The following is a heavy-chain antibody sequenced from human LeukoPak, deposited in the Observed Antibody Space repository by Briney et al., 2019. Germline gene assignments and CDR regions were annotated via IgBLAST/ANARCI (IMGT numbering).Heavy chain of an antibody. CDR3: AKDLEGLEDIVVVVAASGFDY. Sequence: PGGSLRLSCAASGFTFSSYWMHWVRQAPGKGLVWVSRINSDGSSTSYADSVKGRFTISRDNSKNTLYLQMNSLRAEDTAVYYCAKDLEGLEDIVVVVAASGFDYWGQGTLVTVSS. V-gene: IGHV3-74*01. CDR1: GFTFSSYW. CDR2: INSDGSST. J-gene: IGHJ4*02. D-gene: IGHD2-15*01.